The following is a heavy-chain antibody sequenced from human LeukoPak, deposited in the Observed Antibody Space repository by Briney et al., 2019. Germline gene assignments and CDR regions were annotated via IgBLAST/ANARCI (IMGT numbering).Heavy chain of an antibody. CDR2: IYYSGST. J-gene: IGHJ3*02. CDR3: ARDRYYDSSGWGNDAFDI. D-gene: IGHD3-22*01. Sequence: SETLCLTCTVSGGSISNYYWSWIRQPPGEGLEWIEYIYYSGSTNYNPSLKSRVTISVDTSKNQFSLKLSSVTAADTAVYYCARDRYYDSSGWGNDAFDIWGQGAMVTDSS. CDR1: GGSISNYY. V-gene: IGHV4-59*01.